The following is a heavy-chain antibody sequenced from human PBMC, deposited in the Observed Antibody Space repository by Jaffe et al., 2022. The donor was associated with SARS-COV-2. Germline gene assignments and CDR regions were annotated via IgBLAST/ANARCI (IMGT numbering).Heavy chain of an antibody. CDR3: AKDSSWGGYDFWSGYWAPIMNYYYGMDV. Sequence: EVQLLESGGGLVQPGGSLRLSCAASGFTFSSYAMSWVRQAPGKGLEWVSAISGSGGSTYYADSVKGRFTISRDNSKNTLYLQMNSLRAEDTAVYYCAKDSSWGGYDFWSGYWAPIMNYYYGMDVWGQGTTVTVSS. V-gene: IGHV3-23*01. J-gene: IGHJ6*02. CDR1: GFTFSSYA. CDR2: ISGSGGST. D-gene: IGHD3-3*01.